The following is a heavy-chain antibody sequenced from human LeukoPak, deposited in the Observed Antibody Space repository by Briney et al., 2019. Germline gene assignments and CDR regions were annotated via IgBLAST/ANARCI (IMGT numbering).Heavy chain of an antibody. J-gene: IGHJ4*02. CDR2: IYSGGST. Sequence: GGSLRLSCAASGFTVSSNYMSWVRQAPGKGLEWVSVIYSGGSTYYADSVKGRFTISRDNSKNTLYLQMNSLRAEDTAVYYCARDYYDSSGYNYFDYWGQGTLVTVSS. CDR1: GFTVSSNY. V-gene: IGHV3-66*01. D-gene: IGHD3-22*01. CDR3: ARDYYDSSGYNYFDY.